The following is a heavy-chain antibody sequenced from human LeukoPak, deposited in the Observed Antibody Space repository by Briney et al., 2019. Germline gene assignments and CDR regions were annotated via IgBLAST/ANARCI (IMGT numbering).Heavy chain of an antibody. CDR3: AKDQGYSSAWYSRDGFDM. D-gene: IGHD6-19*01. V-gene: IGHV3-23*01. J-gene: IGHJ3*02. CDR1: GFTFSSDA. CDR2: ISKSGDST. Sequence: PGGSLRLSCAASGFTFSSDAMSWVRQAPGKGLEWVSAISKSGDSTFYADSVKGRFTISRDNSQNTLYVQMNSLRAEDTAVYYRAKDQGYSSAWYSRDGFDMWGQGTMVTVSS.